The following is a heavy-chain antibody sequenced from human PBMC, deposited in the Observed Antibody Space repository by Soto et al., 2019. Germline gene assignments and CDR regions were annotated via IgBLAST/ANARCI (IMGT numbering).Heavy chain of an antibody. V-gene: IGHV4-39*01. CDR2: IYYSGST. CDR1: GGSISSSSYY. Sequence: SETLSLTCTVSGGSISSSSYYWGWIRQPPGKGLEWIGSIYYSGSTYYNPSLKSRVTISVDTSKNQFSLKVSSVTAADTAVYSCARHEISDSSGYYYFDYWGQGTLVTVSS. CDR3: ARHEISDSSGYYYFDY. J-gene: IGHJ4*02. D-gene: IGHD3-22*01.